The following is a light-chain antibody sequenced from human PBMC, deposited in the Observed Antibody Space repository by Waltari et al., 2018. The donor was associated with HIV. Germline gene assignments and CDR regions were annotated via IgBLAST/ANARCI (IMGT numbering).Light chain of an antibody. J-gene: IGKJ5*01. CDR3: MLRSDWPVN. CDR1: HGLGST. Sequence: ELVLTQSPATLSFSPGESATLSSRATHGLGSTSAWYQQRPGQAPSLLIYVAYNRATDIPARFSGSGSGTDFTLTICSLEPEDCAVNYCMLRSDWPVNFGQGTRLEIK. V-gene: IGKV3D-11*01. CDR2: VAY.